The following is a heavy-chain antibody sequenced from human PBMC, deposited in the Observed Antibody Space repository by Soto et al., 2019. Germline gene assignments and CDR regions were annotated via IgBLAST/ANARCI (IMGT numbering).Heavy chain of an antibody. J-gene: IGHJ5*02. D-gene: IGHD2-15*01. CDR3: ARHIVVVVAATRNWFDP. V-gene: IGHV4-39*01. CDR2: IYYSGST. CDR1: GGSIISSSYY. Sequence: SETLSLTCTFSGGSIISSSYYLGWIRQPPGKGLEWIGSIYYSGSTYYNPSLKSRVTISVDTSKNQFSLKLSSVTAADTAVYYCARHIVVVVAATRNWFDPWGQGTLVTVSS.